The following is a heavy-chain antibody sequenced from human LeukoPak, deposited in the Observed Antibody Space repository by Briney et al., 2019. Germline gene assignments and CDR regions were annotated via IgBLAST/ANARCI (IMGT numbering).Heavy chain of an antibody. V-gene: IGHV1-18*04. Sequence: GASVKVSCKASGYTFTSYGISWVRQAPGQGLEWMGWISAYNGNTSYAQKLQGRVTMTTDTSTSTAYMELRSLRSDDTAVYYCARDGVGIAAAGSYFDYWGQGTLVTVSS. CDR1: GYTFTSYG. D-gene: IGHD6-13*01. CDR3: ARDGVGIAAAGSYFDY. CDR2: ISAYNGNT. J-gene: IGHJ4*02.